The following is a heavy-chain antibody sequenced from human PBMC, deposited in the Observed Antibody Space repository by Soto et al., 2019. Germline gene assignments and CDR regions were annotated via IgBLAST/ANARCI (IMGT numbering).Heavy chain of an antibody. Sequence: QVQLVQSGAEVKKPGASVKVSCKASGYTFINYDINWVRQATGQGLEWVGWMNPDSGNTGYAQNFQGQVTMTRNTSISSVYMELSSLTSEDTAVYYCARRRGSPGWFDLWGQGTLVTVSS. CDR2: MNPDSGNT. J-gene: IGHJ5*02. CDR1: GYTFINYD. V-gene: IGHV1-8*01. CDR3: ARRRGSPGWFDL. D-gene: IGHD3-10*01.